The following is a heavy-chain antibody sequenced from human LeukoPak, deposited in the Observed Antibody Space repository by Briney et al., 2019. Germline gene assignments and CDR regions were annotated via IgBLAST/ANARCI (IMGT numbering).Heavy chain of an antibody. V-gene: IGHV3-21*01. CDR1: GFTFSSYS. D-gene: IGHD4-17*01. CDR3: ARDRYGDYIFDY. CDR2: ICSSSSYI. Sequence: GGCLRLSCAASGFTFSSYSMNWVRQAPGKGLEWVSSICSSSSYIYYADSVKGRLTISRDNAKNSLYLQMNSLRAEDTAVYYCARDRYGDYIFDYWGQGTLVTVSS. J-gene: IGHJ4*02.